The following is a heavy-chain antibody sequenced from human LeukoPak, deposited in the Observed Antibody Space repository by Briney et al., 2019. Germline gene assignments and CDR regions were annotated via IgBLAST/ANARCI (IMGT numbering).Heavy chain of an antibody. D-gene: IGHD2-2*02. J-gene: IGHJ6*02. V-gene: IGHV3-33*06. Sequence: GGSLRLSCAASGFTFSSYGMHWVRQAPGKGLEWVAVIWYDGSNKYYADSVKGRFTISRDNSKNTLHLQMNSLRAEDTAVYYCAKPLGYCSSTSCYTHYYYGMDVWGQGTTVTVSS. CDR2: IWYDGSNK. CDR1: GFTFSSYG. CDR3: AKPLGYCSSTSCYTHYYYGMDV.